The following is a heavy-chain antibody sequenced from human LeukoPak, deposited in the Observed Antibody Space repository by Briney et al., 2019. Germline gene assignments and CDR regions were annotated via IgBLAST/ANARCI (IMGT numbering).Heavy chain of an antibody. V-gene: IGHV3-48*04. CDR1: GFTFSSYS. CDR3: ARDRAAVGY. D-gene: IGHD6-19*01. Sequence: GGSLRLSCAASGFTFSSYSMNWVRQAPGKGLEWVSYISGSSSTIYYADSVKGRFTISRDNAKNSLYLQMNSLRAEDTAVYYCARDRAAVGYWGQGTLVTVSS. CDR2: ISGSSSTI. J-gene: IGHJ4*02.